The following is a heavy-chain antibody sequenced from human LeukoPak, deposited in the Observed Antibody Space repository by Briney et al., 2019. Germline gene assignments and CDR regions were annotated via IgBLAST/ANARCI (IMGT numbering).Heavy chain of an antibody. J-gene: IGHJ4*02. CDR1: GYTFTGYY. Sequence: ASVKVSCKASGYTFTGYYMHWVRQAPGQGLEWMGWINPNSGGTNYAQKFQGRVTMTRDTSISTAYMELSRPRSDDTAVYYCARDPYYYDSSGYYELLLDYWGQGTLVTVSS. V-gene: IGHV1-2*02. CDR2: INPNSGGT. D-gene: IGHD3-22*01. CDR3: ARDPYYYDSSGYYELLLDY.